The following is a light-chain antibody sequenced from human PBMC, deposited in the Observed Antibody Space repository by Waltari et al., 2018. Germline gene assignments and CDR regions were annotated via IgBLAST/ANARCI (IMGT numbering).Light chain of an antibody. CDR3: QQYNSYPIT. V-gene: IGKV1-5*03. CDR2: KAS. J-gene: IGKJ5*01. CDR1: QSISSW. Sequence: DIQMTQSPSTLSASVGDRVTITCRASQSISSWLAWYQQKPGKAPKLLIDKASSLESGVPSRFSGSGSVTEFTLTISSLQPDDFATYFCQQYNSYPITFGQGTRLEIK.